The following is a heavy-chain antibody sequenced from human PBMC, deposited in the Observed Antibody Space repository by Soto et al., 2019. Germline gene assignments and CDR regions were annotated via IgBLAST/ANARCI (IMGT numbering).Heavy chain of an antibody. Sequence: GWSLRLSCAASGFTFSSYAMSWVHQAPGKGLEWVSAISGSGGSTYYADSVKGRFTISRDNSKNTLYLQMNSLRAEDTAVYYCAKDLWSGSYPNFDYWGQGTLVTVSS. CDR1: GFTFSSYA. CDR3: AKDLWSGSYPNFDY. D-gene: IGHD1-26*01. CDR2: ISGSGGST. V-gene: IGHV3-23*01. J-gene: IGHJ4*02.